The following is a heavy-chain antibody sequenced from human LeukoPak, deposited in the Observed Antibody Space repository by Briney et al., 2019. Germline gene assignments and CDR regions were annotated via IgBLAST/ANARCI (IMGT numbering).Heavy chain of an antibody. CDR3: ARSTRDGYNHYHYYYMDV. J-gene: IGHJ6*03. D-gene: IGHD5-24*01. V-gene: IGHV3-53*01. Sequence: HPGGSLRLSCAASGFIVSSNYMNWVRQAPGKGLEWVSVIYSGGHTYYTDSVKGRFTISRDNSNNTLYLHMNSLRPDDTAVYYCARSTRDGYNHYHYYYMDVWGKGTTVTVSS. CDR2: IYSGGHT. CDR1: GFIVSSNY.